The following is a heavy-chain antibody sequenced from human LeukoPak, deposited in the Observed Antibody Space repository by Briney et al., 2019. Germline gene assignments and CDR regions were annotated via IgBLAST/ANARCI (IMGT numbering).Heavy chain of an antibody. J-gene: IGHJ5*02. D-gene: IGHD3-22*01. CDR3: ARHPPYDSSGYPNWFDP. V-gene: IGHV5-51*01. CDR2: IYPVDSDT. Sequence: GESLKISCKGSGYSFASYWIGWVRQMPGKGLEWMGIIYPVDSDTRYSPSFQAQVTIAADKSISTAYLQWSSLKASDTAMYYCARHPPYDSSGYPNWFDPWGQGTLVTVSS. CDR1: GYSFASYW.